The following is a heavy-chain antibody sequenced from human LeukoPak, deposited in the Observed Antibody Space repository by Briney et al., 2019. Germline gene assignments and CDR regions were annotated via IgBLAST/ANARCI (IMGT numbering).Heavy chain of an antibody. Sequence: SSETLSLTCSVSGDSISSYYWTWIRQHPGKGLEWSGHISHSGSTNYNPSLKGRLTISADTSKNHISLKLTSVSAADTAVYYCARPSSIAATGGLDAFDIWGQGTLVTVSS. D-gene: IGHD6-13*01. CDR1: GDSISSYY. CDR3: ARPSSIAATGGLDAFDI. J-gene: IGHJ3*02. CDR2: ISHSGST. V-gene: IGHV4-59*08.